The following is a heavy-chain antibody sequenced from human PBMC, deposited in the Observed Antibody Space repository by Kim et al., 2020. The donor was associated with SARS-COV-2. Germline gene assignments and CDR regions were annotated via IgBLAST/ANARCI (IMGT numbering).Heavy chain of an antibody. J-gene: IGHJ4*02. CDR2: IYYSGSA. CDR1: GGSINYY. V-gene: IGHV4-59*13. D-gene: IGHD6-19*01. Sequence: SETLSLTCTVSGGSINYYWSCIRQPPGKGLEWIGYIYYSGSADYNPSLKSRATISVDMFKKQFYLKLSSVTAVDTAVYFCARGEQWQDFDYWGQGTLVTVSS. CDR3: ARGEQWQDFDY.